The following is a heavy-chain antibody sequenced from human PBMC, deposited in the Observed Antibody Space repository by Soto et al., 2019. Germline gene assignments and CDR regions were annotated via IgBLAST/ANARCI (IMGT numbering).Heavy chain of an antibody. Sequence: ASLRLVCTHYRFPFYSYARHCVRQAPGQRLGWIVWINAGNGNTKSSHKFQGRVTITRDTCASTAYMELSSLRSEDTAVYYCARALADILTGYSLTWFDPSGQGTLVTV. CDR1: RFPFYSYA. D-gene: IGHD3-9*01. J-gene: IGHJ5*02. CDR2: INAGNGNT. CDR3: ARALADILTGYSLTWFDP. V-gene: IGHV1-3*01.